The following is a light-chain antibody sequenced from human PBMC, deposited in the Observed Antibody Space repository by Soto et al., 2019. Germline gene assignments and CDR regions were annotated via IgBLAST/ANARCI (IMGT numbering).Light chain of an antibody. V-gene: IGKV3-20*01. CDR3: QQYGSSGT. CDR2: AAS. CDR1: QSVSSSY. J-gene: IGKJ1*01. Sequence: IGLTQSPGTLSLSPGERATLSCRASQSVSSSYLVWHQQKPGQAPRLLIYAASRRATGIPDRFSGGGSGTDFTLTISRLEPEDFAVYYCQQYGSSGTFGQGTKV.